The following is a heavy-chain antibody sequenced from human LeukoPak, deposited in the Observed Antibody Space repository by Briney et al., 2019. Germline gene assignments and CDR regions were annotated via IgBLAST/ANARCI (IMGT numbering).Heavy chain of an antibody. V-gene: IGHV3-53*01. CDR2: IYGGGGT. CDR1: GFSVTNNY. Sequence: PGGSLRLSCAVSGFSVTNNYMSWVRQAPGKGLEWVSVIYGGGGTSYADSVKGRFTISRDNSKNTLYLQMDSLRAEDTAVYYCARDSPTAAGLFQHWGQGTLVTVSS. CDR3: ARDSPTAAGLFQH. D-gene: IGHD6-13*01. J-gene: IGHJ1*01.